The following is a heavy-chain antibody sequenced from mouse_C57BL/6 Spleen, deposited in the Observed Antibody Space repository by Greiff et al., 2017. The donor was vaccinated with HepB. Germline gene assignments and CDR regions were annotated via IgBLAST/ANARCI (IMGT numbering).Heavy chain of an antibody. D-gene: IGHD1-1*01. J-gene: IGHJ3*01. Sequence: EVKLLESGAELVRPGASVKLSCTASGFNIKDYYMHWVKQRPEQGLEWIGRIDPEDGDTEYAPKFQGKATMTADTSSNTAYLQLSSLTSEDTAVYYCTTFVTTVVPLAYWGQGTLLTVSA. CDR2: IDPEDGDT. CDR3: TTFVTTVVPLAY. CDR1: GFNIKDYY. V-gene: IGHV14-1*01.